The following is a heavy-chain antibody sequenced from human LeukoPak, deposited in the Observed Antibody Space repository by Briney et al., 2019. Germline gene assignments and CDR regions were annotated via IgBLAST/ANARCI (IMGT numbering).Heavy chain of an antibody. Sequence: PSETLSLTCTVSGGSISSYYWSWIRQPAGKGLEWIGRIYVSGSTNYNVSLKSRVTISVDTSKNQFSLKLSSVTAADTAVYYCARAGLAARTSGGDFDYWGQGTLVTVSP. J-gene: IGHJ4*02. CDR3: ARAGLAARTSGGDFDY. CDR2: IYVSGST. CDR1: GGSISSYY. D-gene: IGHD6-6*01. V-gene: IGHV4-4*07.